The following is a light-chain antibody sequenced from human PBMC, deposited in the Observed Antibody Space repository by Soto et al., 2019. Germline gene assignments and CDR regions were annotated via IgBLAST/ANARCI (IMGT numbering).Light chain of an antibody. Sequence: EIVMTQSPATLSVSPGERATLSCRASQSVSSNLAWYQQKPGQAPRLLLYGASTRATGIPARFSGSGSGTEFTLTISNLQSEDFAVYYCQQYDNWPRTFGQGTKVDIK. CDR3: QQYDNWPRT. V-gene: IGKV3-15*01. CDR2: GAS. J-gene: IGKJ1*01. CDR1: QSVSSN.